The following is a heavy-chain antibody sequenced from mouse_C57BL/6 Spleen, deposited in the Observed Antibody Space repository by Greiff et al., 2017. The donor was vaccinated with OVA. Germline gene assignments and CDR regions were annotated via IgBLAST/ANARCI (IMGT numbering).Heavy chain of an antibody. CDR1: GYTFTSYW. CDR2: IYPGSGST. CDR3: ARDYYGSSRDY. D-gene: IGHD1-1*01. V-gene: IGHV1-55*01. J-gene: IGHJ2*01. Sequence: VQLQQPGAELVKPGASVKMSCKASGYTFTSYWITWVKQRPGHGLEWIGDIYPGSGSTNYNEKFKSKATLTVDTSSSTAYMQLSSLTSEDSAVYYCARDYYGSSRDYWGQGTTLTVSS.